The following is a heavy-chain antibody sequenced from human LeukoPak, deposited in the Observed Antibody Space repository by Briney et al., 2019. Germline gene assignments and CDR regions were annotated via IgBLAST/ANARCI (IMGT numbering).Heavy chain of an antibody. CDR1: GYSISSGYY. V-gene: IGHV4-38-2*02. CDR2: IYHSGST. D-gene: IGHD6-19*01. Sequence: SETLSLTCTVSGYSISSGYYWGWIRQPPGKGLEWIGSIYHSGSTYYNPSLKSRVTISVDTSKNQFSLKLSSVTAADTAVCYCARLLQGWSSGLDYWGQGTLVTVSS. J-gene: IGHJ4*02. CDR3: ARLLQGWSSGLDY.